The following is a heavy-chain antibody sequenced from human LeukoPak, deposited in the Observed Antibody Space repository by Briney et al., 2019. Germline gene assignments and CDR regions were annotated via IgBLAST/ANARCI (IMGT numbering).Heavy chain of an antibody. CDR3: ARLRGWAPYYYYYMDV. D-gene: IGHD6-19*01. Sequence: KPSETLSLTCIVSGDSISSSSYYWGWIRQPPGKGLERIGNIYYSGSTYYNPSLKSRVTISVDTSKNQFSLKLTSVTAADTAVYYCARLRGWAPYYYYYMDVWGKGTTVTISS. J-gene: IGHJ6*03. CDR1: GDSISSSSYY. CDR2: IYYSGST. V-gene: IGHV4-39*01.